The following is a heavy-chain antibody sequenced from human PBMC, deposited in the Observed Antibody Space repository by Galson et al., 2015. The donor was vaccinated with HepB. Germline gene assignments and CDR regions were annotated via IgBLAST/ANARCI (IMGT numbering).Heavy chain of an antibody. J-gene: IGHJ4*02. CDR3: ANGSDYDFWSGYYGGGYYFDY. V-gene: IGHV3-23*01. CDR1: GFTFSSYA. CDR2: ISGSGGST. D-gene: IGHD3-3*01. Sequence: SLRLSCAASGFTFSSYAMSWVRQAPGKGLEWVSAISGSGGSTYYADSVKGRFTISRDNSKNTLYLQMNSLRAEDTAVYYCANGSDYDFWSGYYGGGYYFDYWGQGTLVTVSS.